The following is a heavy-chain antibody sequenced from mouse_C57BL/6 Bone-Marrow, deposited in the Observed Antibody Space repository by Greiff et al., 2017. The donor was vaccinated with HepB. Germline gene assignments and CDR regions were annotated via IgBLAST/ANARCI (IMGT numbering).Heavy chain of an antibody. CDR2: FYPGSGSI. CDR1: GYTFTEYT. D-gene: IGHD2-5*01. CDR3: ARHEACYYSNYGSWFAY. J-gene: IGHJ3*01. Sequence: VQLQQSGAELVKPGASVKLSCKASGYTFTEYTIHWVKQRSGQGLEWIGWFYPGSGSIKYNEKFKDKATLTADKSSSTVYMELSRLTSEDSAVYFCARHEACYYSNYGSWFAYWGQGTLVTVSA. V-gene: IGHV1-62-2*01.